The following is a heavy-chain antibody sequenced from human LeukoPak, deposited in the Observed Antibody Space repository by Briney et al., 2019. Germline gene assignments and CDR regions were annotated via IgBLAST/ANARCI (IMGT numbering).Heavy chain of an antibody. CDR1: GFTFSSYW. J-gene: IGHJ3*02. Sequence: PGGSLRLSCAASGFTFSSYWMHWVRQAPGKGLVWVSRINSDGSSTSYADSVKGRFTISRDNAKNTLYLQMNSLRAEDTAVYYCARVGRYCSGGSCDHAAFDIWAKGQWSPSPQ. D-gene: IGHD2-15*01. V-gene: IGHV3-74*01. CDR2: INSDGSST. CDR3: ARVGRYCSGGSCDHAAFDI.